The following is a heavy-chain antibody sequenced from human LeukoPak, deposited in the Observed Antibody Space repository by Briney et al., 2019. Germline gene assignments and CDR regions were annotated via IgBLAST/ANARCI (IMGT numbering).Heavy chain of an antibody. CDR2: INSDGSST. CDR1: GFTFSSYW. Sequence: PGGSLRLSCAASGFTFSSYWMHWVRQAPGKGLVWVSRINSDGSSTNYADSVKGRFTISRDNAKNTLYLQMNSLRAGDTAVYYCARDPPRGYSGYGIDYWGQGTLVTVSS. J-gene: IGHJ4*02. D-gene: IGHD5-12*01. V-gene: IGHV3-74*01. CDR3: ARDPPRGYSGYGIDY.